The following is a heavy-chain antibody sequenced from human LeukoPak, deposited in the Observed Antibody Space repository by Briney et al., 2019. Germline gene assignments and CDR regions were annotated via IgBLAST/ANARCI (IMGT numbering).Heavy chain of an antibody. CDR1: GGSFSGYY. CDR3: ARGASGVGFDP. J-gene: IGHJ5*02. V-gene: IGHV4-34*01. D-gene: IGHD2-8*01. Sequence: SETLSLTCAVYGGSFSGYYWSWIRQPPGKGLEWIGEINHSGSTNYNPSLKSRVTISVGTSKNQFSLKLSSVTAADTAVYYCARGASGVGFDPWGQGTLVTVSS. CDR2: INHSGST.